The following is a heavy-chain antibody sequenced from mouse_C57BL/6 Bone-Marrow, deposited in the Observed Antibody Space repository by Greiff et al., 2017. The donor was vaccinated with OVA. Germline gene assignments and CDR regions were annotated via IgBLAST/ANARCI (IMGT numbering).Heavy chain of an antibody. V-gene: IGHV1-50*01. CDR3: ASSGYAWFAY. D-gene: IGHD2-2*01. J-gene: IGHJ3*01. CDR1: GYTFTSYW. CDR2: IDPSDSYT. Sequence: VQLQQPGAELVKPGASVKLSCKASGYTFTSYWMQWVKQRPGQGLEWIGEIDPSDSYTNYNQKFKGTATLTVDTSSSTAYMQLSSLTSEDWAVYYCASSGYAWFAYWGQGTLVTVSA.